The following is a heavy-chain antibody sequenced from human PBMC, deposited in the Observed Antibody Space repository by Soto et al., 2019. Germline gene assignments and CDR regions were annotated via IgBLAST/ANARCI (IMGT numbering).Heavy chain of an antibody. V-gene: IGHV4-30-4*01. CDR2: INNGGTA. J-gene: IGHJ4*02. Sequence: QVQLQESGPGLVKPSQTLFLTCTVSNGSVSSGDKYLSWLRQSPGMGLEWIGYINNGGTAYYNPSLKCRVIIAIDTSQNRSLLKVTSVTATDTAVYFCASGYYGDYVGTRHFALRGPGPQVTVSS. D-gene: IGHD4-17*01. CDR3: ASGYYGDYVGTRHFAL. CDR1: NGSVSSGDKY.